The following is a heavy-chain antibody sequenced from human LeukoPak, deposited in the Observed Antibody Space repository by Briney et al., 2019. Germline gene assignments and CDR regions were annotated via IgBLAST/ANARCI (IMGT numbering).Heavy chain of an antibody. D-gene: IGHD4-23*01. V-gene: IGHV4-39*01. CDR3: ATSPVADYGGGHWFDP. CDR2: IAYGAST. J-gene: IGHJ5*02. CDR1: GGSITSNNYY. Sequence: PSETLSLTCTVSGGSITSNNYYWGWIRPPPGKGLEWIGSIAYGASTNYTPSLKSRVTISVDTSRNHFSLRLRSVTATDTAVYHCATSPVADYGGGHWFDPWGQGTLVTVSS.